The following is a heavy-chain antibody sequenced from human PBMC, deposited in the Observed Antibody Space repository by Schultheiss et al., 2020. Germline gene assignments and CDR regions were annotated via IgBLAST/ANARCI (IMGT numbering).Heavy chain of an antibody. CDR3: AKGKGPRYGDYRYFDL. J-gene: IGHJ2*01. CDR1: GFTFGDYA. V-gene: IGHV3-20*04. D-gene: IGHD4-17*01. Sequence: GGSLRLSCAASGFTFGDYAMSWVRQAPGKGLVWVSRINSAEISTTHADSVKGRFTISRDNAKNSLYLQMNSLRAEDTALYYCAKGKGPRYGDYRYFDLWGRGTLVTVSS. CDR2: INSAEIST.